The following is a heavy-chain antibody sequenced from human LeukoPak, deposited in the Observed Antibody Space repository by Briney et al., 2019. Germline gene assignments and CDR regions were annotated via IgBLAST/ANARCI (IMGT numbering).Heavy chain of an antibody. Sequence: PSETLSLTCTVSGGSISSSGYYWGWIRQPPGKGLEWIGSIYYSGITYYNPSLKSRVTISVDTSKNQFSLKLSSVTAADTAVYYCARVPGPIVVVPAAISLYYYYYMDVWGKGTTVTVSS. CDR2: IYYSGIT. D-gene: IGHD2-2*01. CDR1: GGSISSSGYY. J-gene: IGHJ6*03. V-gene: IGHV4-39*01. CDR3: ARVPGPIVVVPAAISLYYYYYMDV.